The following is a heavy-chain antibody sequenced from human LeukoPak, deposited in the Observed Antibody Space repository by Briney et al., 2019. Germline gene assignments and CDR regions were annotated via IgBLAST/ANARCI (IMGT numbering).Heavy chain of an antibody. CDR3: ARDRGRYYMDV. V-gene: IGHV3-13*01. D-gene: IGHD6-25*01. CDR1: GFTFSNYD. Sequence: GGSLRLSCADSGFTFSNYDMHWVRHATGKCLEWVSGIGTAGDIYYPGSVKGRFTISRENAKNSLYLQMNSLRAGDTAVYYCARDRGRYYMDVWGKGTTVTISS. CDR2: IGTAGDI. J-gene: IGHJ6*03.